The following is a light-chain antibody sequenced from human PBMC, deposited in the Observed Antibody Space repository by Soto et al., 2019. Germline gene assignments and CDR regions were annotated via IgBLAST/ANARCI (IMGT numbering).Light chain of an antibody. V-gene: IGKV3-15*01. CDR3: QQYNNWPLT. CDR2: GAS. CDR1: QSISSN. J-gene: IGKJ4*01. Sequence: ETVMTQSPATLSVSPGERATLSCRASQSISSNLAWYQQKPGQAPRLIIYGASTRATGIPARFTGSGSGTEFTLTISSLQSEDFAVYYCQQYNNWPLTLGGGTKVDIK.